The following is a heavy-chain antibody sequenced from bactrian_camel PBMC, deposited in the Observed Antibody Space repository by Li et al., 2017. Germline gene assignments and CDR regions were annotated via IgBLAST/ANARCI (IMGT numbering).Heavy chain of an antibody. Sequence: HVQLVESGGGSVQAGGSLRLSCIVSGFTFDDSDMGWYRQAPGNECELVSSISSTGKTFYEDSVTGRFTISRDNAKNTLYLHMNSLKYEDTAVYYCASLSAVASTSMKSHWGQGTQVTVS. J-gene: IGHJ4*01. V-gene: IGHV3S63*01. CDR1: GFTFDDSD. CDR3: ASLSAVASTSMKSH. D-gene: IGHD4*01. CDR2: ISSTGKT.